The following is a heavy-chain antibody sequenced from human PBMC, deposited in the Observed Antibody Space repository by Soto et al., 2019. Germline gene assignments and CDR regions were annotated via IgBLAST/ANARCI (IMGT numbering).Heavy chain of an antibody. CDR3: ARITLELWTNWFDP. D-gene: IGHD1-7*01. V-gene: IGHV6-1*01. CDR2: TYYRSKWYN. Sequence: SQTLSLTCAISGDSVSSNSAAWNWIRQSPSGGLEWLGRTYYRSKWYNDYAVSVKSRITINPDTSKNQFSLQLNSVTPEDTAVYYCARITLELWTNWFDPWGQGTLVTVSS. J-gene: IGHJ5*02. CDR1: GDSVSSNSAA.